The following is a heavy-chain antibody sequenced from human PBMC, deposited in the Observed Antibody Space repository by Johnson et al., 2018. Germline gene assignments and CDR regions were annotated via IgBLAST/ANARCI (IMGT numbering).Heavy chain of an antibody. Sequence: VRLVESGGGLVKPGGSMRLSCEASGFTFSTSTMNWVRPAPGKGLEWVSSITTSSRYIYYADAVKGRFTVSRDNAKNSLYLQVNSLRAEDTAVYYCARATSGNSYEYSQYWGQGTLVTVST. V-gene: IGHV3-21*01. J-gene: IGHJ1*01. CDR2: ITTSSRYI. D-gene: IGHD3-22*01. CDR3: ARATSGNSYEYSQY. CDR1: GFTFSTST.